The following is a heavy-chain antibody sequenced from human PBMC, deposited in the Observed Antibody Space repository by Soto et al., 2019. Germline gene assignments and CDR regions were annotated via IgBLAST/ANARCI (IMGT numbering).Heavy chain of an antibody. CDR2: IIPMFGTT. CDR3: ARVVTVVKSFHYWYFDL. D-gene: IGHD2-15*01. CDR1: GGTFSSYA. J-gene: IGHJ2*01. Sequence: QVQLVQSGAEVKKPGSSVKVSCKASGGTFSSYAISWVRQAPGQGLEWMGGIIPMFGTTNYAQKSQGRVTITADESTSTAYMELSSLRYEDTAVYYCARVVTVVKSFHYWYFDLWGRGTLVTVSS. V-gene: IGHV1-69*12.